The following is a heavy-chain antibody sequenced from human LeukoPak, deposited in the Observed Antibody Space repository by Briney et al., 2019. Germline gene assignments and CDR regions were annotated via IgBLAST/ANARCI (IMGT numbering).Heavy chain of an antibody. J-gene: IGHJ4*02. CDR2: IYPGDSET. CDR3: ARQVAVAAWEY. V-gene: IGHV5-51*01. D-gene: IGHD6-19*01. Sequence: GESLKISCKGSGYSFISYWIGWVRQMPGKGLEWMEIIYPGDSETRYSPSFQGQVTISADKSISTAYLQWSSLKASDTAMYYCARQVAVAAWEYWGQGTLVTVSS. CDR1: GYSFISYW.